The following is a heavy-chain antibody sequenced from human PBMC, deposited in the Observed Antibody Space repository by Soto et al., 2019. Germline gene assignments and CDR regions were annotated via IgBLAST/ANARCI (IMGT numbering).Heavy chain of an antibody. D-gene: IGHD6-6*01. CDR1: GFTFSLYS. J-gene: IGHJ4*02. Sequence: GGFLRLSCAASGFTFSLYSMIWVRQAPGKGLEWVASITSSSSYIYYEDSLKGRFTISRDNAKNSLFLQLDSLRAEDTAVYFCVRPRSTHRRPNVWGQGTLVTVSS. CDR3: VRPRSTHRRPNV. V-gene: IGHV3-21*01. CDR2: ITSSSSYI.